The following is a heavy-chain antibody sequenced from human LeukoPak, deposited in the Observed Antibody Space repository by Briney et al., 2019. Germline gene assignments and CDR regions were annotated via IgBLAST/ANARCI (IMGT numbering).Heavy chain of an antibody. CDR2: INHSGSA. CDR3: ARHLYDILTGYPVGFYNWFDP. CDR1: GFTFSSYW. D-gene: IGHD3-9*01. V-gene: IGHV4-34*01. J-gene: IGHJ5*02. Sequence: GSLRLSCAASGFTFSSYWMSWIRQPPGKGLEWIGEINHSGSANYNPSLKSRVTISVDTSKNQFSLKLSSVTATDTAVYYCARHLYDILTGYPVGFYNWFDPWGQGTLVTVSS.